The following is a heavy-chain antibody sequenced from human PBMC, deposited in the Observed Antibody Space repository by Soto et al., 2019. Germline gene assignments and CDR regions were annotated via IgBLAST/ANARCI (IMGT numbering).Heavy chain of an antibody. CDR1: GGTFSSYA. V-gene: IGHV1-69*13. CDR2: IIPIFGTA. J-gene: IGHJ4*02. D-gene: IGHD2-15*01. CDR3: ARNILGGYCSGGSCPILS. Sequence: SVKVSCKAPGGTFSSYAISWVRQAPGQGLEWMGGIIPIFGTANYAQKFQGRVTITADESTSTAYMELSSLRSEDTALYYCARNILGGYCSGGSCPILSWGQGTLVTVSS.